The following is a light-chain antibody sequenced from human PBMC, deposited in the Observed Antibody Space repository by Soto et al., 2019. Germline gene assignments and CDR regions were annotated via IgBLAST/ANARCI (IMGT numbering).Light chain of an antibody. J-gene: IGLJ2*01. V-gene: IGLV2-14*03. CDR2: DVS. CDR3: SSFTTTTTRV. CDR1: SSYIGSYNY. Sequence: QSALTQPASVSGSPGESITISCTGTSSYIGSYNYVSRYQHHPGTVPKLMIYDVSDRSSEVSDRFSGSKSGNTASLTISGLQAEDEADYYCSSFTTTTTRVFGGGTKLTVL.